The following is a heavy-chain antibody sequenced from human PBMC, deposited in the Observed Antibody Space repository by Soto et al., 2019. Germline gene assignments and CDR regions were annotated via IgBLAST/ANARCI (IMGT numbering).Heavy chain of an antibody. CDR2: IIPIFGTA. CDR3: ARDQGYCSSTSCYTAPWDGYYFDY. Sequence: SVKVSCKASGGTFSSYAISWVRQAPGQGLEWMGGIIPIFGTANYAQKFQGRVTITADESTSTAYMELSSLRSEDTAVYYCARDQGYCSSTSCYTAPWDGYYFDYWGQGTLVTVSS. CDR1: GGTFSSYA. D-gene: IGHD2-2*02. V-gene: IGHV1-69*13. J-gene: IGHJ4*02.